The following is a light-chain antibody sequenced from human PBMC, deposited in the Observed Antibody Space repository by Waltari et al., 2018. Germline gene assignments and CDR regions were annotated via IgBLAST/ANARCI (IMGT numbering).Light chain of an antibody. CDR2: EIS. CDR3: SSYTNVGAWGL. V-gene: IGLV2-14*03. CDR1: SSDVGGYDY. Sequence: QSALTQPASVSGSPGQSTTISCTGTSSDVGGYDYVSWYQQHPANAPKPIIYEISNRPSGVSKRFSGSRSGKMASLTICGVQAEDEADYYCSSYTNVGAWGLFGGGTKLTVL. J-gene: IGLJ3*02.